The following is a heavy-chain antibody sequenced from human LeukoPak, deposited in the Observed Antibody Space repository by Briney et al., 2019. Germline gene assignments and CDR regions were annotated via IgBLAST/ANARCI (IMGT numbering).Heavy chain of an antibody. CDR3: ARGGEIWFDP. CDR2: IYYSGGT. J-gene: IGHJ5*02. D-gene: IGHD5-12*01. V-gene: IGHV4-59*01. CDR1: GGSISSYY. Sequence: PSETLSLTCTVSGGSISSYYWSWIRQPPGKGLGWIGYIYYSGGTNYNPSLKSRVTISVDTSKNQFSLKLTSVTTADTAVYYCARGGEIWFDPWGQGTLVTVSS.